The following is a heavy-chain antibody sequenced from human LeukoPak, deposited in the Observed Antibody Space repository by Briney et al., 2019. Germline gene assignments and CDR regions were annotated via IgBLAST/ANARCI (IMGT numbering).Heavy chain of an antibody. D-gene: IGHD5-12*01. CDR1: GFTFSSYA. Sequence: PGGSLRLSCAASGFTFSSYAMSWVRQAPGKGLEWVSAISGSGGSTYYADSVKGRFTISRDNSKNTLYLQMNSLRAEDTAVYYCAKDEAPLLGGYAFDAFDIWGQGTMVTVSS. V-gene: IGHV3-23*01. CDR2: ISGSGGST. J-gene: IGHJ3*02. CDR3: AKDEAPLLGGYAFDAFDI.